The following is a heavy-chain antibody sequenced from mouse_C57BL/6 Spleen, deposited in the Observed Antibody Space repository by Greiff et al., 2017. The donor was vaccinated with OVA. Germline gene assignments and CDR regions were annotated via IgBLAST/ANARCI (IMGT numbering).Heavy chain of an antibody. Sequence: QVQLKQPGAELVKPGASVKLSCKASGYTFTSYWMHWVKQRPGRGLEWIGRIDPNSGGTKYNEKFKGKATLTVDKPSSTAYMQLGSLTSEVSAVYYCARERDRYWYFDVWGTGTTVTVSS. J-gene: IGHJ1*03. CDR1: GYTFTSYW. CDR2: IDPNSGGT. D-gene: IGHD3-3*01. V-gene: IGHV1-72*01. CDR3: ARERDRYWYFDV.